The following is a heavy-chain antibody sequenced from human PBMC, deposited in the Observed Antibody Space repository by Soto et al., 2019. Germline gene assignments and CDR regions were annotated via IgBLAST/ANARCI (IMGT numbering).Heavy chain of an antibody. Sequence: GGSLRLSCAASGFTFSSYWMHWVRQAPGKGLVWVSRINSDGSSTSYADSVKGRFPISRDNAKNTLYLQMNSLRAEDTAVYYCARSASSITGTLYYYYGMDVWGQGTTVTVSS. CDR2: INSDGSST. V-gene: IGHV3-74*01. CDR1: GFTFSSYW. J-gene: IGHJ6*02. D-gene: IGHD1-20*01. CDR3: ARSASSITGTLYYYYGMDV.